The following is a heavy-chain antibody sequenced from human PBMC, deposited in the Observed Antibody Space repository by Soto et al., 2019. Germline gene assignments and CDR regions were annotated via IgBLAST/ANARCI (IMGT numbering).Heavy chain of an antibody. J-gene: IGHJ6*02. CDR3: ARTSMQSRGYSYGHGGMDI. D-gene: IGHD5-18*01. CDR2: IDPSDSYT. V-gene: IGHV5-10-1*01. Sequence: GESLKISCKGSGYSFTSYWIDWVRQMPGKGLEWMGRIDPSDSYTNYSPSFQGHVTISADKSISTAYLQWSSLKASDTAMYYCARTSMQSRGYSYGHGGMDIWGQGTTVTVSS. CDR1: GYSFTSYW.